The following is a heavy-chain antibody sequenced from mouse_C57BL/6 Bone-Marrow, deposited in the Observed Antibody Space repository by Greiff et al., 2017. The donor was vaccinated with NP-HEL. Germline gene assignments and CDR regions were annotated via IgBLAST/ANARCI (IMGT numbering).Heavy chain of an antibody. J-gene: IGHJ2*01. D-gene: IGHD1-1*01. CDR1: GFSFNTYA. V-gene: IGHV10-1*01. CDR2: IRSKSNNYAT. Sequence: EVQGVESGGGLVQPKGSLKLSCAASGFSFNTYAMNWVRQAPGKGLEWVARIRSKSNNYATYYADSVKDRFTISRDDSESMLYLQMNNLKTEDTAMYYCVRQGGGYGSIDYWGQGTTLTVSS. CDR3: VRQGGGYGSIDY.